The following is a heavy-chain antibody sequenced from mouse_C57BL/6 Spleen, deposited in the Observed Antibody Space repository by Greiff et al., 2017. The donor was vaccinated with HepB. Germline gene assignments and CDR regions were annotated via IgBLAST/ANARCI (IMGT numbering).Heavy chain of an antibody. CDR1: GFTFSSYA. V-gene: IGHV5-4*03. Sequence: EVMLVESGGGLVKPGGSLKLSCAASGFTFSSYAMSWVRQTPEKRLEWVATISDGGSYTYYPDNVKGRFTISRDNAKNNLYLQMSHLKSEDTAMYYCARSTVGDFDYWGQGTTLTVSS. J-gene: IGHJ2*01. D-gene: IGHD1-1*01. CDR2: ISDGGSYT. CDR3: ARSTVGDFDY.